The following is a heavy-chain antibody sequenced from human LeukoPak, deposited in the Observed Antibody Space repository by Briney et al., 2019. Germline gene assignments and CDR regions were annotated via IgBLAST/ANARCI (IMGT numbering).Heavy chain of an antibody. CDR1: GFTFSSYA. CDR3: AKALRFGDDAFDI. CDR2: ISGSGGST. V-gene: IGHV3-23*01. J-gene: IGHJ3*02. Sequence: PGGSLRLSCAASGFTFSSYAMSWVRQAPGKGLEWVSAISGSGGSTYYADSVKGRFTISRGNSKNTLYLQMNSLRAEDTAVYYCAKALRFGDDAFDIWGQGTMVTVSS. D-gene: IGHD3-10*01.